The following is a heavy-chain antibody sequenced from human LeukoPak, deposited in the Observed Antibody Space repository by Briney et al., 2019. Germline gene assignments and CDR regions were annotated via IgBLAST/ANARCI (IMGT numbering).Heavy chain of an antibody. CDR2: INTNTGNP. CDR1: GYTFTSYA. CDR3: AQRQLELGDYYYYMDV. J-gene: IGHJ6*03. V-gene: IGHV7-4-1*02. D-gene: IGHD1-1*01. Sequence: VKVSCKASGYTFTSYAMNWVRQAPGQGLEWMGWINTNTGNPTYAQGFTGRFVFSLDTSVSTAYLQISSLKAEDTAVYYCAQRQLELGDYYYYMDVWGKGTTVTVSS.